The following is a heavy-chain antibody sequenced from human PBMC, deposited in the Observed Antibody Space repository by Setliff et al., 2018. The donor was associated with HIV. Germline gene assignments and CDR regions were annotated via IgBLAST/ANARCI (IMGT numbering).Heavy chain of an antibody. D-gene: IGHD1-1*01. V-gene: IGHV3-30-3*01. CDR2: ISYDGSKK. CDR3: AREAVWSDAFDI. Sequence: LRLSCVASGFTFSSYAMHWVRQAPGKGLEWVAVISYDGSKKYYADSVKGRFTISRDNSKNTLYLQMNSLRAEDTAVYYCAREAVWSDAFDIWGQGTMVTVSS. J-gene: IGHJ3*02. CDR1: GFTFSSYA.